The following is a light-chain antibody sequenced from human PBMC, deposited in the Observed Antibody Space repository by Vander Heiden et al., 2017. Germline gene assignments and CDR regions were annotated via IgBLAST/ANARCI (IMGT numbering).Light chain of an antibody. CDR1: QGISSY. V-gene: IGKV1-8*01. J-gene: IGKJ3*01. CDR3: QQYYSYPLT. CDR2: AAS. Sequence: AIRMTQSPSSFSASTGDRVTITCRASQGISSYLAWYQHKPGKAPKLLIYAASTWQSGVPSRFSGSGSGTDFTLTISCLQSEDFATYYCQQYYSYPLTFGPGTKVDIK.